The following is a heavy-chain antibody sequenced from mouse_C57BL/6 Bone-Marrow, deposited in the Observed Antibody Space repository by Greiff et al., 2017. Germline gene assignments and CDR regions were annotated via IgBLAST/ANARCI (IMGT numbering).Heavy chain of an antibody. D-gene: IGHD2-4*01. CDR1: GFNIQDDY. CDR2: IDPENGDT. J-gene: IGHJ3*01. Sequence: VQLQQSGAELVRPGASVKLSCTASGFNIQDDYMHWVKHRPEQGLEWIGWIDPENGDTESASKFQGKATITADTSSNTAYLQLSSLTSEDTAVYYCTTYSIYYDYDAWFAYWGQGTLVTVSA. CDR3: TTYSIYYDYDAWFAY. V-gene: IGHV14-4*01.